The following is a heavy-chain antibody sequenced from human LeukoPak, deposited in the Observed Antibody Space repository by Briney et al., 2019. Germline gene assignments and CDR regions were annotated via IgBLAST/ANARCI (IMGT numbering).Heavy chain of an antibody. V-gene: IGHV1-69*01. J-gene: IGHJ4*02. D-gene: IGHD6-19*01. CDR2: IIPIFGTA. CDR3: ARGSILPFTGYSSGWYLDY. Sequence: SVKVSCKASGGTFSSYAISWVRQAPGQGLEWMGGIIPIFGTANYAQKFQGRVTITADESTSTAYMELSSLRSEDTAVYYCARGSILPFTGYSSGWYLDYWGQGTLVTVSS. CDR1: GGTFSSYA.